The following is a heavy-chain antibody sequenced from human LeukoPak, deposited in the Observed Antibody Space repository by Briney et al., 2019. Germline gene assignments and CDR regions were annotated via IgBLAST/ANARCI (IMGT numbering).Heavy chain of an antibody. J-gene: IGHJ5*01. CDR2: ISSSSSYI. Sequence: AGSLRLSCAASGFTFSSYSMNWVRQAPAKGLELVYTISSSSSYIYYADSVNGPVTISRDNAKNSLYLQTNRLRAEDTAAYDSARIGSGLWFDYWGQGTLVTVSS. CDR3: ARIGSGLWFDY. D-gene: IGHD3-3*01. CDR1: GFTFSSYS. V-gene: IGHV3-21*01.